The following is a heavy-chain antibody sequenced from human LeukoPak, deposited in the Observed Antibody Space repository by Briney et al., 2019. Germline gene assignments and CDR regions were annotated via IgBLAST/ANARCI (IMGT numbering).Heavy chain of an antibody. V-gene: IGHV3-48*01. J-gene: IGHJ4*02. CDR2: ISSSSSTI. D-gene: IGHD3-9*01. CDR3: ARGSAYLTGYYYFDY. Sequence: PGVSLRLSCAASGFTFSSYSMNWVRQAPGKGLEWVSYISSSSSTIYYADSVKSRFTISRDNAKNSLYLQMNSLRAEDTAVYYCARGSAYLTGYYYFDYWGQGTLVTVSS. CDR1: GFTFSSYS.